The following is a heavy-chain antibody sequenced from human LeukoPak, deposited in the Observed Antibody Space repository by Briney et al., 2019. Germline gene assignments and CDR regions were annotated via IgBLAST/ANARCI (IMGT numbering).Heavy chain of an antibody. D-gene: IGHD3-3*01. CDR2: INTNTGNP. J-gene: IGHJ4*02. CDR1: GYTFTSYA. V-gene: IGHV7-4-1*02. CDR3: ARDARLYDFWSGYAYYFDY. Sequence: ASVKVSCKASGYTFTSYAMNWVRQAPGQGLEWMGWINTNTGNPTYAQGFTGRFVFSLDTSVSTAYLQISSLKAEDTAVYYCARDARLYDFWSGYAYYFDYWGQGTLVTVSS.